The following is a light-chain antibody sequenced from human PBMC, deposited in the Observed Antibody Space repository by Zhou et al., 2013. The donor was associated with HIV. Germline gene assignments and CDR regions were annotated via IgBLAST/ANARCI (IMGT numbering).Light chain of an antibody. CDR1: QSVSNSY. J-gene: IGKJ2*01. Sequence: EIVLTQSPGTLSLSPGERATLSCRASQSVSNSYLAWYQQKSGQAPRLLIYGASSRATGIPDRFSGSGSGTDFTLTINRLEPEDFAVYYCQQYGSSPKTFGQGTKLEIK. CDR2: GAS. V-gene: IGKV3-20*01. CDR3: QQYGSSPKT.